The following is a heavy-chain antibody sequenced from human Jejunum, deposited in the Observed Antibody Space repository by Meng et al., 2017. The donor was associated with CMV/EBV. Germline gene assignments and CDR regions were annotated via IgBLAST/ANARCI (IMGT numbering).Heavy chain of an antibody. CDR2: TYYRSKWNN. Sequence: TAAYTSIRQSPSRGLELLGRTYYRSKWNNDYAVSVKSRITINPDTSKNQFSLQLNSVTPEDTAVYYCARDPRLGLIAVAVQGYFDLWGRGTLVTVSS. D-gene: IGHD6-19*01. J-gene: IGHJ2*01. CDR1: TAA. V-gene: IGHV6-1*01. CDR3: ARDPRLGLIAVAVQGYFDL.